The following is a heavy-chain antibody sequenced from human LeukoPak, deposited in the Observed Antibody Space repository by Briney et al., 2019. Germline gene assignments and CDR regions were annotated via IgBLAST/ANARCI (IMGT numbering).Heavy chain of an antibody. CDR3: ARDRGYGDYLNYFDY. D-gene: IGHD4-17*01. J-gene: IGHJ4*02. Sequence: SETLSLTCTVSGGSISSNYWSWIRQPPGKGLEWIGYIYYSGSTNSNPSLKSRVTISVDTSKNQFSLNLSSVTAADTAVYYCARDRGYGDYLNYFDYWGQGTLVTVSS. CDR1: GGSISSNY. CDR2: IYYSGST. V-gene: IGHV4-59*01.